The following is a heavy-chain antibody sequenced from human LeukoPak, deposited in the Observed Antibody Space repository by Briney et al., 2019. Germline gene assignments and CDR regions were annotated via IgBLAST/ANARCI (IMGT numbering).Heavy chain of an antibody. CDR2: IYSGSST. CDR3: AMGAIVATIDY. J-gene: IGHJ4*02. Sequence: PGGSLRLSCAAPGLTVSSNYMSWVRQAPGKGLEWVSLIYSGSSTYYADSVKGRFTISRDKSKNTLYLQMSSLRVEDTAVYYCAMGAIVATIDYWGQGTLVTVSS. CDR1: GLTVSSNY. V-gene: IGHV3-66*01. D-gene: IGHD5-12*01.